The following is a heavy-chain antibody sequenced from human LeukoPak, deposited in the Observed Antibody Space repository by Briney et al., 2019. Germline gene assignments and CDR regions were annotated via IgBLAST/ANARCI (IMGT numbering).Heavy chain of an antibody. CDR2: MHYSGDT. CDR3: ARDLELERNRWNYFES. CDR1: GGSISSFF. V-gene: IGHV4-59*01. D-gene: IGHD1-1*01. Sequence: SETLSLTCTVSGGSISSFFWSWIRQPPGKGLEWIGSMHYSGDTKYNPSLKSRVSLSIDTSKQQFSLRLSSVTAADTAVYYCARDLELERNRWNYFESWGQGTLVTVSS. J-gene: IGHJ4*02.